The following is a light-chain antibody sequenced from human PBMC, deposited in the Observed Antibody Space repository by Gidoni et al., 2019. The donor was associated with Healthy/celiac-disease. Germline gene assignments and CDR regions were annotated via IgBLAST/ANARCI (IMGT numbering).Light chain of an antibody. Sequence: QSALTQPASGSGSPGQSITISCTGTSSDVGGYNYVSWYQQHPGKAPKHMIYEVSNRPSGVSNRFSGSKSGTTASLTISGLQAEDEADYYCSSYTSSSTLYVFGTGTKVTVL. CDR1: SSDVGGYNY. CDR3: SSYTSSSTLYV. J-gene: IGLJ1*01. CDR2: EVS. V-gene: IGLV2-14*01.